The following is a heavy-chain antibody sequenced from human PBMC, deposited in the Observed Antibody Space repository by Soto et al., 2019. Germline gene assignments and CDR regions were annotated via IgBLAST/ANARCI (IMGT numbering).Heavy chain of an antibody. V-gene: IGHV1-69*08. CDR1: GGTFSSYT. D-gene: IGHD6-13*01. J-gene: IGHJ5*02. Sequence: ASVKVSCKASGGTFSSYTISWVRQAPGQGLEWMGRIIPILGKANYAQKFQGRVTITADKSTSTAYMELSSLRAEDTAVYYCAGDEGKEQQLAESDWFDPWGQGTLVTVSS. CDR2: IIPILGKA. CDR3: AGDEGKEQQLAESDWFDP.